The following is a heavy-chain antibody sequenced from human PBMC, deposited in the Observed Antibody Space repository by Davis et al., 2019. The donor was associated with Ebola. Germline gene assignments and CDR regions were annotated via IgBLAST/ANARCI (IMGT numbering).Heavy chain of an antibody. D-gene: IGHD3-10*01. J-gene: IGHJ4*02. CDR1: GFTFSSYW. CDR3: ARGSPTMVRVLPY. CDR2: IKQDGSEK. V-gene: IGHV3-7*01. Sequence: GESLKISCAASGFTFSSYWMSWVRQAPGKGLEWVANIKQDGSEKYYVDSVKGRFTISRDNAKNSLYLQMNSLRAEDTAVYYCARGSPTMVRVLPYWGQGTLVTVSS.